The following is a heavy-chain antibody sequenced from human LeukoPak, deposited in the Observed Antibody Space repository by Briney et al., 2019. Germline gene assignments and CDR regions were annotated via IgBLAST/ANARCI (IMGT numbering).Heavy chain of an antibody. J-gene: IGHJ4*02. Sequence: PGGSLRLSCAASGFTFSSYSMNWVRQAPGKGLEWVGRIKTKTDGGTADYAAPVKGRLIISRDDSKNTLYLQMNSLKTEDTAVYYCTTDRRSYYYFDYWGQGTLVTVSS. V-gene: IGHV3-15*01. CDR3: TTDRRSYYYFDY. CDR2: IKTKTDGGTA. CDR1: GFTFSSYS. D-gene: IGHD1-26*01.